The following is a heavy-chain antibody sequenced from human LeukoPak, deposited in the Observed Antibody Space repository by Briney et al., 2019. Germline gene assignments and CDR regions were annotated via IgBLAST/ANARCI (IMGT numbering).Heavy chain of an antibody. J-gene: IGHJ4*02. D-gene: IGHD6-13*01. CDR2: ISGSGGST. Sequence: QPGESLTLSCAASGFTFSSYAMSWVRQAPGKGLEWVSAISGSGGSTYYADSVKGRFTISRDNSKNTLYLQMNSLRAEDTAVYYCAKDTAYSSSWYYFDYWGQGTLVTVSS. V-gene: IGHV3-23*01. CDR3: AKDTAYSSSWYYFDY. CDR1: GFTFSSYA.